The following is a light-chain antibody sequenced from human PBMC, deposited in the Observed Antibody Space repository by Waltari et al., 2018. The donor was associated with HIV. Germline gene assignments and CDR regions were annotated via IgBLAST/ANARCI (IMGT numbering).Light chain of an antibody. Sequence: EVVMTQSPGTLSVSPGERATLSCRSSENIRNNLAWYQQKPGQAPRLLFYDASARATGVPARFSGSGSGTKFTLTISGLQSEDFAIYYCQQYSRWPPTWTFGQGTKVDVK. CDR1: ENIRNN. V-gene: IGKV3-15*01. CDR2: DAS. J-gene: IGKJ1*01. CDR3: QQYSRWPPTWT.